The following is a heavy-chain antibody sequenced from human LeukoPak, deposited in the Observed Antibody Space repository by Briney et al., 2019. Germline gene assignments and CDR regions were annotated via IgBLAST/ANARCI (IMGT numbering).Heavy chain of an antibody. CDR3: ARGDRDSPTYYYYYYYMDV. Sequence: PSETLSLTCAVYGGSFSGYYWSWIRQPPGKGLEWIGEINHSVSTNYNPSLKSRVTISVDTSKNQFSLKLSSVTAADTAVYYCARGDRDSPTYYYYYYYMDVWGKGTTVTVSS. CDR2: INHSVST. D-gene: IGHD2-15*01. J-gene: IGHJ6*03. V-gene: IGHV4-34*01. CDR1: GGSFSGYY.